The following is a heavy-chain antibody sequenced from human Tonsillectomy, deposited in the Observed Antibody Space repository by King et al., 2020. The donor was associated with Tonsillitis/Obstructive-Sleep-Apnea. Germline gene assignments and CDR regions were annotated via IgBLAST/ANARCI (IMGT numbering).Heavy chain of an antibody. CDR2: IWYDGCNK. V-gene: IGHV3-33*01. J-gene: IGHJ3*02. CDR3: ARDVSGGTNAFDI. Sequence: VQLVESGGGVVQPGRSLRLSCAASGFTFSSYGMHWVRQAPGKGLEWVAVIWYDGCNKYYADSVKGRFTISRDISKNTLYRQLHSRRAEDTAVYYCARDVSGGTNAFDIWGQGTMVTVSS. CDR1: GFTFSSYG. D-gene: IGHD2-15*01.